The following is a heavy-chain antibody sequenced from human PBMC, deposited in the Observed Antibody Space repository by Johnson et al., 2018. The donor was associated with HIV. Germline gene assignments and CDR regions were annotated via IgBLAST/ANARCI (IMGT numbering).Heavy chain of an antibody. CDR1: GFTFSSYG. Sequence: QVQLVESGGGVVHPGKSLRLSCVGSGFTFSSYGMHWVRQAPGEGLDWVAFISRDGREKYYVDSVEGRFTISRDNAKNSLFLQMNSLGAGDTAGYYCAREDCSSTRCSDWDSAFDIWGQGTMVTVSS. V-gene: IGHV3-33*01. CDR2: ISRDGREK. CDR3: AREDCSSTRCSDWDSAFDI. J-gene: IGHJ3*02. D-gene: IGHD2-2*01.